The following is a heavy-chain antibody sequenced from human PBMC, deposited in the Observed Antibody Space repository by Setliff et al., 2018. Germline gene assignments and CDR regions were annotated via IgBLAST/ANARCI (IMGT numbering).Heavy chain of an antibody. Sequence: SVKVSCKASGDTFSSYALNWVRQAPGQGLEWMGGIIPIFGTANYAQKFQGRLTITTVGSTSTAYMELSSLRSEDTAVYYCSRADYIRYFYMDAWGKGTTVTVSS. D-gene: IGHD4-4*01. J-gene: IGHJ6*03. CDR2: IIPIFGTA. V-gene: IGHV1-69*05. CDR3: SRADYIRYFYMDA. CDR1: GDTFSSYA.